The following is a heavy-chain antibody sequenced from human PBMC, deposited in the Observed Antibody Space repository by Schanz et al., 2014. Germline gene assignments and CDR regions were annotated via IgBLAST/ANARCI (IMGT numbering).Heavy chain of an antibody. D-gene: IGHD1-1*01. Sequence: QVQLVQSGAEVKKPGASVKVSCKSSGYTFTDYHIHWVRQAPGQGLEYMGRINPNSGGTNFAQKFQGRVTMTRDTSIGTVYMELSRLRSDDTAVYYCAREGTVIRSLSGWFDPWGQGTLVTVSS. CDR3: AREGTVIRSLSGWFDP. CDR1: GYTFTDYH. J-gene: IGHJ5*02. CDR2: INPNSGGT. V-gene: IGHV1-2*06.